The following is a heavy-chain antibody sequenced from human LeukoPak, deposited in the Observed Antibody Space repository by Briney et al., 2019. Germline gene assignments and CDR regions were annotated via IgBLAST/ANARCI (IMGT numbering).Heavy chain of an antibody. Sequence: ASVKVSCKASGGTFSSYAISWVRQAPGQGLEWMGWISAYNGNTNYAQKFQGRVTVTTDTSTNTAYMELRSLRSDDTAVYYCARVRRELLDYSFDYWGQGTLVTVSS. J-gene: IGHJ4*02. CDR2: ISAYNGNT. CDR3: ARVRRELLDYSFDY. D-gene: IGHD1-7*01. CDR1: GGTFSSYA. V-gene: IGHV1-18*01.